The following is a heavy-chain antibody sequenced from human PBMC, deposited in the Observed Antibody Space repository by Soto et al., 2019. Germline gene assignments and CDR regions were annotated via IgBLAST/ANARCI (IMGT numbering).Heavy chain of an antibody. Sequence: SVKVSCKASGGTFSSYAISWVREAPVQGLEWMGGIIPIFGTANYAQKFQGRVAITADKSTSTAYMELSSLRSEDTAVYYCARGYCSSTSCPNFDYWGQGTLVTVS. CDR2: IIPIFGTA. J-gene: IGHJ4*02. CDR3: ARGYCSSTSCPNFDY. CDR1: GGTFSSYA. D-gene: IGHD2-2*01. V-gene: IGHV1-69*06.